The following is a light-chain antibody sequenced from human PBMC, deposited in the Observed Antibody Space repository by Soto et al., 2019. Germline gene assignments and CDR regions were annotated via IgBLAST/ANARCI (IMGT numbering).Light chain of an antibody. CDR2: GAS. Sequence: IVMTQSPATLSVSPGERATLSCWASQSVSTTLAWYQQKPGQAPGLLIYGASTRATGIPARFSGSGSGTEFTLTISSLQSEDFAVYYCQQCDNWPLTFGGGTKVEMK. CDR3: QQCDNWPLT. V-gene: IGKV3D-15*01. CDR1: QSVSTT. J-gene: IGKJ4*01.